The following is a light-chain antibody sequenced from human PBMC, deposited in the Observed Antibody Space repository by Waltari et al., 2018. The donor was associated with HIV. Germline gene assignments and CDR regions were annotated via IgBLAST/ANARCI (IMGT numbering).Light chain of an antibody. CDR2: SNN. CDR1: GSNVGVNF. J-gene: IGLJ2*01. Sequence: QSVLTQAPSASGTPGQRVTLSCSGTGSNVGVNFVSGYQQLPGMAPKLLIYSNNERPSRVPARFSGSKSGTSASLAISGLRSEDEAVYFCAAWDDSVSGWAFGEGTKVTVL. V-gene: IGLV1-47*01. CDR3: AAWDDSVSGWA.